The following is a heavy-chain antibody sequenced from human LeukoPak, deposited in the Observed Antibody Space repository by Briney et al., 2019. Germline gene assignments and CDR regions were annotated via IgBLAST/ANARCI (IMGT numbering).Heavy chain of an antibody. J-gene: IGHJ6*03. D-gene: IGHD6-13*01. Sequence: NSSETLSLTCTVPGGSISGGSYYWSWIRQPAGKGLEWIGRIYTSGSTNYNPSLKSRVTISVDTSKNQFSLKLSSVTAADTAVYYCARLLSAAGSPRGIYYYYYMDVWGKGTTVTVSS. V-gene: IGHV4-61*02. CDR3: ARLLSAAGSPRGIYYYYYMDV. CDR2: IYTSGST. CDR1: GGSISGGSYY.